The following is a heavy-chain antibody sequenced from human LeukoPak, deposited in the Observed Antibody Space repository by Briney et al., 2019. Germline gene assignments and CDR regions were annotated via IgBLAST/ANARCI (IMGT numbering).Heavy chain of an antibody. D-gene: IGHD6-19*01. CDR2: ISDSGRKT. Sequence: PGGSLRLSCAASGFTFTNYALSWLRQAPGKGLEWVSAISDSGRKTYYADSVKGRFTISRDNSMSTLYLQLNSLRVEDTALYFCARESPIAVASNWGQGTLVTVSS. V-gene: IGHV3-23*01. J-gene: IGHJ4*02. CDR3: ARESPIAVASN. CDR1: GFTFTNYA.